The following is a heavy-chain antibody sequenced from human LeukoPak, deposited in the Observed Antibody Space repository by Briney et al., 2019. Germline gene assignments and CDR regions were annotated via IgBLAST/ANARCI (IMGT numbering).Heavy chain of an antibody. Sequence: SETLSLTCTVSGSISGYYWSWIRQPPGKGLEWIGYIYTSGSTNYNPSLESRVTISVDTSRNQFSLDLSSVTAADTAVYYCARQKCTSASCLTKNAFDIWGQGTMVTVSS. CDR3: ARQKCTSASCLTKNAFDI. CDR1: GSISGYY. CDR2: IYTSGST. D-gene: IGHD2-2*01. J-gene: IGHJ3*02. V-gene: IGHV4-4*09.